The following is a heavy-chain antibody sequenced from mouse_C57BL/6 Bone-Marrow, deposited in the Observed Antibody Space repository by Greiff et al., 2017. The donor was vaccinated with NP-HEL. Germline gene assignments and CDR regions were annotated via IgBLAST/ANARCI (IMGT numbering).Heavy chain of an antibody. D-gene: IGHD2-3*01. V-gene: IGHV5-9-1*02. CDR2: ISSGGDYI. J-gene: IGHJ4*01. CDR1: GFTFSSYA. CDR3: TRESGDGYPYAMDY. Sequence: EVMLVESGEGLVKPGGSLKLSCAASGFTFSSYAMSWVRQTPEKRLEWVAYISSGGDYIYYADTVQGRFTISRDNARNTLYLQMSSLKSEDTAMYYCTRESGDGYPYAMDYWGQGTSVTVSS.